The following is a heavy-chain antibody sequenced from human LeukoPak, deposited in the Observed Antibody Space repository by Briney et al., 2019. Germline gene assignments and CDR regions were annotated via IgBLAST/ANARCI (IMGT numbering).Heavy chain of an antibody. D-gene: IGHD3-10*01. CDR1: GYTFTSYA. J-gene: IGHJ4*02. Sequence: ASVKVSFKASGYTFTSYAMHWVRQAPGQRLEWMGWINAGNGNTKYSQKFQGRVTITRDTSASTAYMELSSLRSEDTAVYYCARGEGTYGLLWFGELFGYWGQGTLVTVSS. V-gene: IGHV1-3*01. CDR3: ARGEGTYGLLWFGELFGY. CDR2: INAGNGNT.